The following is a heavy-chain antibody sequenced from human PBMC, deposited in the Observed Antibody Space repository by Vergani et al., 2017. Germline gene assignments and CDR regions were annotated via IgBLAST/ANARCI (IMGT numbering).Heavy chain of an antibody. CDR3: VKDKIGLVSYFFDS. Sequence: EVHLLESGGGLVQSGGSLRLSCAASGFTFRISAVRWVRQAPGRGLAWVSSISGPGLSTYYADSVKGRFSISRDNSKNTVFLQMHSLRAEDTTIYYCVKDKIGLVSYFFDSWGHGILVTVSS. V-gene: IGHV3-23*01. J-gene: IGHJ4*01. CDR2: ISGPGLST. D-gene: IGHD2/OR15-2a*01. CDR1: GFTFRISA.